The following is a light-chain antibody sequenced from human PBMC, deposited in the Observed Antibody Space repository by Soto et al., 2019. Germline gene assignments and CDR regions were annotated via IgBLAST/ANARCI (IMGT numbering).Light chain of an antibody. CDR2: WAS. J-gene: IGKJ4*01. CDR1: QSVLYSSNNKNY. Sequence: DIVMTQSPDSLAVSLGERATINCKSSQSVLYSSNNKNYLAWYQQKPGQPPKLLIYWASTRESGVPDRFRGSRSGRDFTLTNSSLHGEDVAVYYCQQYYSAALTFGGGTKVEIK. CDR3: QQYYSAALT. V-gene: IGKV4-1*01.